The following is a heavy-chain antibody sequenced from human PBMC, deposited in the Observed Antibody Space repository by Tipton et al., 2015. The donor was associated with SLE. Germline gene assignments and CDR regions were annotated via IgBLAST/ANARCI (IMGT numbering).Heavy chain of an antibody. V-gene: IGHV3-30*02. CDR3: AKDPSITMIVVVIKGMDV. Sequence: LSLTCAASGFTFSSYGMHWVRQAPGKGLEWVAFIRYDGSNKYYADSVKGRFTISRDNSKNTLYLQMNSLRAEDTAVYYCAKDPSITMIVVVIKGMDVWGQGTTVTVSS. D-gene: IGHD3-22*01. CDR2: IRYDGSNK. J-gene: IGHJ6*02. CDR1: GFTFSSYG.